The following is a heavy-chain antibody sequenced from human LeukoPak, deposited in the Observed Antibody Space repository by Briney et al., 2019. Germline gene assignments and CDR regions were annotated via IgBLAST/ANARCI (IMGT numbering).Heavy chain of an antibody. V-gene: IGHV4-59*01. CDR3: ARDVLAATGSFDY. CDR2: IYYTGST. J-gene: IGHJ4*02. Sequence: SETLSLTCTVSGDSINSYYWTWIRQAPGKGLEWIGYIYYTGSTNYSPSLKSRVSISIDPSKNQFSLKLTSVTAADTAVYYCARDVLAATGSFDYWGQGTQVTVSS. D-gene: IGHD6-13*01. CDR1: GDSINSYY.